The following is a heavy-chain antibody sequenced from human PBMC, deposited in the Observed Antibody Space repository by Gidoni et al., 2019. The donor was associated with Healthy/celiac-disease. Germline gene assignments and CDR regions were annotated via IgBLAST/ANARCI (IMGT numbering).Heavy chain of an antibody. J-gene: IGHJ6*02. CDR2: ISGSGGST. D-gene: IGHD5-12*01. CDR1: GFTCSSNA. V-gene: IGHV3-23*01. CDR3: AKDSGIVATFPYYGMDV. Sequence: EVQLLESGGGLVQPGGSLRLSCAASGFTCSSNAMSWVRQAPGKGMERVAAISGSGGSTYYADSVKGRFTISRDKSKNTLYLQMNSLRAEDTAVYYCAKDSGIVATFPYYGMDVWGQGTTVTVSS.